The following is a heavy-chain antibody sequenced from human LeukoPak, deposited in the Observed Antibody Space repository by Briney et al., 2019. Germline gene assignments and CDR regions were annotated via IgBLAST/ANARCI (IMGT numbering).Heavy chain of an antibody. D-gene: IGHD6-13*01. J-gene: IGHJ4*02. CDR3: ARELAEAAAGTPFDY. CDR2: TYYRSKWYN. CDR1: GDSVSSNNAA. V-gene: IGHV6-1*01. Sequence: SQTLSLTCAISGDSVSSNNAAWNWIRQSPSRGLEWLGRTYYRSKWYNDYAVSVKSRITINPDTSKNQFSLQLNSVTPEDTAVYYCARELAEAAAGTPFDYWGQGTLVTVSS.